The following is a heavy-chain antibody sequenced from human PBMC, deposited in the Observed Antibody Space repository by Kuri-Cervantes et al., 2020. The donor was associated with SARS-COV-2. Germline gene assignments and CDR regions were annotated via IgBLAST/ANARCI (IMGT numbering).Heavy chain of an antibody. CDR1: GFTFSSYA. V-gene: IGHV3-30*18. J-gene: IGHJ6*02. Sequence: LSLTCAASGFTFSSYAMSWVRQAPGKGLEWVAVISYDGSNKYYADSVKGRFTISRDNSKNTLYLQMNSLRAEDTAVYYCAKSYDFWSGYYRPYYYYYGMDVWGQGTTVTVSS. D-gene: IGHD3-3*01. CDR2: ISYDGSNK. CDR3: AKSYDFWSGYYRPYYYYYGMDV.